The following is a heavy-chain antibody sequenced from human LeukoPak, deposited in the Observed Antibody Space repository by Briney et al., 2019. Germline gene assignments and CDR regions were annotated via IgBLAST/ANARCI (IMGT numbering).Heavy chain of an antibody. CDR2: IYHSGST. J-gene: IGHJ4*02. Sequence: SETLSLTCAVSGGSISSGGYSWSWIRQPPGKGLEWIVYIYHSGSTYYNPSLKSRVTISVDRSKNQFSLKLSSVTAADTAVYYCARGRVVGATTQYRGGRSYYFDYWGQGTLVTVSS. D-gene: IGHD1-26*01. CDR1: GGSISSGGYS. CDR3: ARGRVVGATTQYRGGRSYYFDY. V-gene: IGHV4-30-2*01.